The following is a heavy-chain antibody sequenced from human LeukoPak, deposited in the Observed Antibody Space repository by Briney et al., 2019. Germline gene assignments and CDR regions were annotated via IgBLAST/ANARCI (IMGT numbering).Heavy chain of an antibody. J-gene: IGHJ4*02. Sequence: GGSLRLSCAASGFTFSSYAMHWVRQAPGKGLEYVSAISSNGGSKYYADSVKGRFTISRDNSKNTLYLQMNNLRSEDTAVYYCVKDGVGCSSTSCYVGGVYYFDCWGQGSLVSVCS. CDR3: VKDGVGCSSTSCYVGGVYYFDC. CDR2: ISSNGGSK. D-gene: IGHD2-2*01. V-gene: IGHV3-64D*06. CDR1: GFTFSSYA.